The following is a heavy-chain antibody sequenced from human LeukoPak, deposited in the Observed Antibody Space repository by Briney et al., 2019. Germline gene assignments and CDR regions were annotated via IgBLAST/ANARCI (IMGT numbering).Heavy chain of an antibody. J-gene: IGHJ4*02. D-gene: IGHD3-22*01. CDR2: IYYSGST. Sequence: SQTLSLTCTVSGGSISSGDYYWSWIRQPPGKGLEWIGYIYYSGSTYYNPSLKSRVTISVDTSKNQFSLKLSSVTAADTAVYYCARGEDYDSSGYYGYWGQGTLVTVSS. CDR3: ARGEDYDSSGYYGY. V-gene: IGHV4-30-4*01. CDR1: GGSISSGDYY.